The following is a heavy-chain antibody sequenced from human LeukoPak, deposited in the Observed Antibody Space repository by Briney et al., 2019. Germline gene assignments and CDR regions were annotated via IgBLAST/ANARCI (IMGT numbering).Heavy chain of an antibody. Sequence: ASVKVSCKASGYTFTGYYMHWVRQAPGQGLEWMGWINPNSGGTNYAQKFQGRVTMTRDTSISTAYMELSGLRSDDTAVYYCARVHFDWVYGMDVWGQGTTVTVSS. V-gene: IGHV1-2*02. CDR2: INPNSGGT. CDR1: GYTFTGYY. D-gene: IGHD3-9*01. J-gene: IGHJ6*02. CDR3: ARVHFDWVYGMDV.